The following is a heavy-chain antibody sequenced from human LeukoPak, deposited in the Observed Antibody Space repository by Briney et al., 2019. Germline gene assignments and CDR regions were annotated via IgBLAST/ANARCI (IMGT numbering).Heavy chain of an antibody. Sequence: GASVKVSCKASGYTFTGYYMHWVRQAPGQGLEWMGWINPNSGGTNYAQKFQGRVTMTRDTSISTAYMELSRLRSDDTAVYYCAREGGITIFGVVIRSAPFDYWGQGTLVTVSS. V-gene: IGHV1-2*02. CDR1: GYTFTGYY. CDR3: AREGGITIFGVVIRSAPFDY. D-gene: IGHD3-3*01. J-gene: IGHJ4*02. CDR2: INPNSGGT.